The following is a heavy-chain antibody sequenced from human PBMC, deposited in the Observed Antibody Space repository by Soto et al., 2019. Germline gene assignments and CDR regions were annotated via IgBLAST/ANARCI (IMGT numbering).Heavy chain of an antibody. Sequence: PGGSLRLSCVASGFPFSAYAMNWVRQTPGKGLEWVCGIGGSGTTIYCADSVKGRFTISRDNFGNTMYLQMNSVRVEDTAVYYCASSVRPLSGFDPWGQGTRVTVSS. V-gene: IGHV3-23*01. CDR2: IGGSGTTI. J-gene: IGHJ5*02. CDR3: ASSVRPLSGFDP. CDR1: GFPFSAYA. D-gene: IGHD3-10*01.